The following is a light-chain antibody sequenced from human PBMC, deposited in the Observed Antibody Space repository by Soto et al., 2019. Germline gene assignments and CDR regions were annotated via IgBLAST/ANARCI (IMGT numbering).Light chain of an antibody. CDR2: AAS. CDR3: QQSHSAPYT. V-gene: IGKV1-39*01. J-gene: IGKJ2*01. CDR1: QSVDAY. Sequence: IQMTQSPSSLSASEGDRVTITCRASQSVDAYLHWFQQKSGKPPKLLIYAASTLQSGVPSRFSGSGSETDFTLTISSLQPEDFATYYCQQSHSAPYTFGQGTKVEIK.